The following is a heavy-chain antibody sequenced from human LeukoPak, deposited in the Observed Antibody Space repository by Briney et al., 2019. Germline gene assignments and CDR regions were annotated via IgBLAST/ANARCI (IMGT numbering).Heavy chain of an antibody. CDR2: IYYSGST. D-gene: IGHD3-22*01. CDR3: ARGRKACDSSGYYSGLDYFDY. Sequence: SETLSLTCTVSGGSISSYYWSWIRQPPGKGLEWIGYIYYSGSTNYNPSLKSRVTISVDTSKNQFSLKLSSVTAADTAVYYCARGRKACDSSGYYSGLDYFDYWGQGTLVTVSS. J-gene: IGHJ4*02. CDR1: GGSISSYY. V-gene: IGHV4-59*08.